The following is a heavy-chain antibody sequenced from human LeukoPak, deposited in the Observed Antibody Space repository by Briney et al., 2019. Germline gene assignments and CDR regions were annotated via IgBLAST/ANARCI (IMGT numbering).Heavy chain of an antibody. D-gene: IGHD2-2*01. J-gene: IGHJ4*02. CDR3: ARDYCSSTGCLFDY. CDR1: GYTFTGYH. Sequence: ASVKVSCKASGYTFTGYHMHWVRQAPGQGLEWMGRINPNSGDTNYAQKFQGRVTMTRDTSISTAYMELSRLRSDDTAVYYCARDYCSSTGCLFDYWGQGTLVTVSS. V-gene: IGHV1-2*06. CDR2: INPNSGDT.